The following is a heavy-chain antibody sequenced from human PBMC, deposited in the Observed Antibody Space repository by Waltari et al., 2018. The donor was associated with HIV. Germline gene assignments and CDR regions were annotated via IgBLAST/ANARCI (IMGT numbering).Heavy chain of an antibody. V-gene: IGHV4-61*02. CDR1: GGSISSGSYY. J-gene: IGHJ5*02. CDR2: IYTSGST. CDR3: ARKYCSSTSCYGGANWFDP. D-gene: IGHD2-2*01. Sequence: QVQLQESGPGLVKPSQTLSLTCTVSGGSISSGSYYWSWIRQPAGKGLEWIGRIYTSGSTNYNPSLKSRVTISVDTSKNQFSLKLSSVTAADTAVYYCARKYCSSTSCYGGANWFDPWGQGTLVTVSS.